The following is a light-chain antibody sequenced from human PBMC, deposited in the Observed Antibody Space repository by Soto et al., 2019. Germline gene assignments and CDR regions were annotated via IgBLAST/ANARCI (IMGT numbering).Light chain of an antibody. V-gene: IGKV3-15*01. CDR3: QQYNNWPLT. J-gene: IGKJ4*01. CDR1: QSVRSH. CDR2: GES. Sequence: EIVMTQSPATLSLSPGDRATLSCRASQSVRSHLAWFQQKPGQPPRLLIFGESTRATGVPARFSGSGSGTEFTLIISSLQSEDFAVSFCQQYNNWPLTFGGGTKVDIK.